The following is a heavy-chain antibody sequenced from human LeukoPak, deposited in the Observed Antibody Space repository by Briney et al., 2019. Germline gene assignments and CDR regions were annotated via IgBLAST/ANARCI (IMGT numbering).Heavy chain of an antibody. V-gene: IGHV3-33*06. Sequence: SGGSLRLSCAASGFTFSSYGMHWVRQPPGKGLEWVAVIWYDGSNKYYADSVKGRFTISRDNSKNTLYLQMNSLRAEDTAVYYCAKDLSSGYDIFDYWGQGTLVTVSS. CDR1: GFTFSSYG. J-gene: IGHJ4*02. CDR3: AKDLSSGYDIFDY. CDR2: IWYDGSNK. D-gene: IGHD5-12*01.